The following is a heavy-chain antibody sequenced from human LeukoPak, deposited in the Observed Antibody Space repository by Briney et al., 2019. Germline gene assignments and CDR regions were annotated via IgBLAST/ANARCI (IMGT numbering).Heavy chain of an antibody. CDR1: GFTFSSYS. V-gene: IGHV3-48*01. D-gene: IGHD3-9*01. Sequence: GGSLRLSCVASGFTFSSYSMNWVRQAPGKGLEWVSYISSASGSIYYADSVKGRFTISRDNSKNTLYLQMNSLRAEDTAVYYCARGYDILTGLSIWGQGTMVTVSS. CDR3: ARGYDILTGLSI. J-gene: IGHJ3*02. CDR2: ISSASGSI.